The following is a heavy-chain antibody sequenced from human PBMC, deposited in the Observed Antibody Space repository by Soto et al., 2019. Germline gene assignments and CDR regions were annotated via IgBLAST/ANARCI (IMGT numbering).Heavy chain of an antibody. Sequence: SETLSLTCTVSGGSISSNSHYWGWIRQPPGKGLEWIGSIYYSGNTYYNSSLKSRVTISVDTSQNQFSLKLSSVTAADMAVYYCARDKITGLFDYWGQGTLVTVSS. CDR2: IYYSGNT. D-gene: IGHD2-8*02. V-gene: IGHV4-39*02. CDR1: GGSISSNSHY. J-gene: IGHJ4*02. CDR3: ARDKITGLFDY.